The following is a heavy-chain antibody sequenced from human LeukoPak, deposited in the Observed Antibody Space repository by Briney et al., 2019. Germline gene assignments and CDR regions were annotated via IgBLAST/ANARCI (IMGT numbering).Heavy chain of an antibody. J-gene: IGHJ4*02. CDR2: IRYDGSNK. V-gene: IGHV3-30*02. Sequence: GGSLRLSCAASGFTFSSYGMHWVRQAPGKGLEWVAFIRYDGSNKYYADSVKGRFTISRDNYKNTLYLQMNSRRADDTAVYYCAKDQTAAIGAAAGTFDYWGQGTLVTVSS. CDR1: GFTFSSYG. CDR3: AKDQTAAIGAAAGTFDY. D-gene: IGHD6-13*01.